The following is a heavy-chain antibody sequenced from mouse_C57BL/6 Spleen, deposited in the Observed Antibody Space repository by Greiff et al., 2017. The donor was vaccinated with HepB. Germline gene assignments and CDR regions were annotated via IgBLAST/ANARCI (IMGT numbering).Heavy chain of an antibody. J-gene: IGHJ3*01. CDR3: ARGIDSSGPLFAY. V-gene: IGHV3-8*01. CDR2: ISYSGST. Sequence: EVKLVESGPGLAKPSQTLSLTCSVTGYSITSDYWNWIRKFPGNKLEYMGYISYSGSTYYNPSLKSRISITRDTSKNQYYLQLNSVTTEDTATYYCARGIDSSGPLFAYWGQGTLVTVSA. CDR1: GYSITSDY. D-gene: IGHD3-2*02.